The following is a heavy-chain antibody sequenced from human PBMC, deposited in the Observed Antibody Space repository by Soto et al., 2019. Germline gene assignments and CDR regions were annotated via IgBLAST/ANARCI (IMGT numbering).Heavy chain of an antibody. CDR2: IYYDGSNK. Sequence: QVQLVESGGGMVQPGRSLRLSCAVSGFTFSSYGMNWVRQAPGKGLEWVAAIYYDGSNKYYADSVRGRFTISRDNFKNTLYPHMNSLRAEDTAVYYCARDSKDDSSGYYAGFDYWGQGTMVTVSS. V-gene: IGHV3-33*01. CDR1: GFTFSSYG. D-gene: IGHD3-22*01. CDR3: ARDSKDDSSGYYAGFDY. J-gene: IGHJ4*02.